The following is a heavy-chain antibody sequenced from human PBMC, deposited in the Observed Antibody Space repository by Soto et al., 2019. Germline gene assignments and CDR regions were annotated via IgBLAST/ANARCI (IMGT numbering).Heavy chain of an antibody. V-gene: IGHV4-59*12. D-gene: IGHD3-3*01. CDR3: AITIFGVLIPSYYYGIDV. Sequence: SETLSLTCTVSGGSITSYYWNWIRQPPGKGLEWIGYIDYSGSTKYNPSLKSRVNISVDTSKKQFSLKLSSVTAADTAVYYCAITIFGVLIPSYYYGIDVSGQPTTLTVSS. J-gene: IGHJ6*02. CDR2: IDYSGST. CDR1: GGSITSYY.